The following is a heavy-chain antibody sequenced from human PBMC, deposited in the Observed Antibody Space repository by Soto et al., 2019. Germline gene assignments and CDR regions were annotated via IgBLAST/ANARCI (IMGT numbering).Heavy chain of an antibody. CDR3: ARDRPYGDYGETQSYFDY. CDR1: GYTFTSYG. Sequence: ASVKVSCKASGYTFTSYGISWVRQAPGQGLEWMGWISAYNGNTNYAQKLQGRVTMTTDTSTSTAYMELRSLRSDDTAVYYCARDRPYGDYGETQSYFDYWGQGTLVTVSS. J-gene: IGHJ4*02. D-gene: IGHD4-17*01. CDR2: ISAYNGNT. V-gene: IGHV1-18*01.